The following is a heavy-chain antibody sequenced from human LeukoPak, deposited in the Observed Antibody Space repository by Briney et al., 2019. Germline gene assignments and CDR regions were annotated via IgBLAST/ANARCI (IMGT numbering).Heavy chain of an antibody. CDR3: ARQVRWDQYYFDY. V-gene: IGHV1-18*01. D-gene: IGHD4-23*01. CDR1: GYTFTSYG. CDR2: ISAYNGDT. Sequence: ASVRVSCKASGYTFTSYGFSWVRQAPGQGLEWMGWISAYNGDTKYALNLQGRVTMTTDTSTSTAYMELRSLRSDDTAVYYCARQVRWDQYYFDYWGQGTLVTVSS. J-gene: IGHJ4*02.